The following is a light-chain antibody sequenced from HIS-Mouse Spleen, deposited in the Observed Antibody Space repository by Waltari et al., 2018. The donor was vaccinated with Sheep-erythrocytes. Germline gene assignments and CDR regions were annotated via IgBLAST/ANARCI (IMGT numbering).Light chain of an antibody. CDR3: QAWDSSTVV. V-gene: IGLV3-1*01. CDR2: QDS. CDR1: KLVDKY. Sequence: SYELTQPPSVSLSPGQTASITCSGEKLVDKYACWYQQKPGQSPVLVIYQDSKRPSGCPERFAGSNPGNTATLTLSGTEAMDEADYYCQAWDSSTVVFGGGTKLTVL. J-gene: IGLJ2*01.